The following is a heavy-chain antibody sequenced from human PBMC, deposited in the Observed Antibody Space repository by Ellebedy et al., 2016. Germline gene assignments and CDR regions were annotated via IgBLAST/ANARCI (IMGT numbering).Heavy chain of an antibody. CDR3: ARLGVRGLITNYNYYGMDV. CDR1: GYTFTNYG. CDR2: ISAYNGDT. Sequence: ASVKVSCKASGYTFTNYGITWVRQPPGQGLEWMGWISAYNGDTNYAQNLQGRVTMTTDTSTSTAYMELRSLRSDDTAVYYCARLGVRGLITNYNYYGMDVWGQGTTVTVSS. V-gene: IGHV1-18*04. J-gene: IGHJ6*02. D-gene: IGHD3-10*01.